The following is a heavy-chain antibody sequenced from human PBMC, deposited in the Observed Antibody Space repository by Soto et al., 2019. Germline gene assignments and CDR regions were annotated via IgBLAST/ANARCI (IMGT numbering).Heavy chain of an antibody. CDR3: AMVDVYVTPSPQDV. D-gene: IGHD3-16*01. CDR2: INTYNGNT. V-gene: IGHV1-18*01. CDR1: GYSFTRYG. Sequence: QVQLVQSRAEVKNPGASVKVSCKASGYSFTRYGIAWARQAPGQGLEWMGWINTYNGNTNYAQNLQGRVTLTTDTSPRTAYMELTSRRPNDTAIYYCAMVDVYVTPSPQDVWGQGTTVIVSS. J-gene: IGHJ6*02.